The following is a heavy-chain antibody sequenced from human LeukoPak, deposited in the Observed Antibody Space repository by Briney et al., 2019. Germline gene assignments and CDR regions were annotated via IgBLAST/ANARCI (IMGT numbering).Heavy chain of an antibody. D-gene: IGHD3-22*01. CDR2: INPNSGGT. J-gene: IGHJ3*02. Sequence: ASVKVSCKASGYTFTGYYMHWVRQAPGQGLELMGWINPNSGGTNYAQKLQGRVTMTTDTSTSTAYMELRSLRSDDTAVYYCARDLGGRDSSGYYDAFDIWGQGTMVTVSS. CDR1: GYTFTGYY. CDR3: ARDLGGRDSSGYYDAFDI. V-gene: IGHV1-2*02.